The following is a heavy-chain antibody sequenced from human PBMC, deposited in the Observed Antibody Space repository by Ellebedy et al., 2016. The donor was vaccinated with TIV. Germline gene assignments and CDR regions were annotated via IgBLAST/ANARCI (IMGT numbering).Heavy chain of an antibody. J-gene: IGHJ4*02. CDR3: ARDPSYGALDY. Sequence: GESLKISCAASGFIISGDWMSWVRQAPGKGLEWVAEINEDGSKQFYVDSVKGRFTISRDNAKNSLSLQVNSLRAEDTAVYYCARDPSYGALDYWGQGTLVTVSS. D-gene: IGHD4-17*01. CDR2: INEDGSKQ. V-gene: IGHV3-7*01. CDR1: GFIISGDW.